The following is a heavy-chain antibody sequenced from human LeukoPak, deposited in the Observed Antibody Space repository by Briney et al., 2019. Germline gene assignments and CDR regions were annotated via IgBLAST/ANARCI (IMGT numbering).Heavy chain of an antibody. V-gene: IGHV3-48*04. D-gene: IGHD1-7*01. Sequence: GGPLRLSCAASGFTFSSYSMNWVRQAPGKGLEWVSYISSSSSTIYYADSVKGRFTISRDNAKNSLYLQMNSLRAEDTAVYYCARRRSNKLPDYYYYMDVWGKGTTVTVSS. CDR2: ISSSSSTI. CDR3: ARRRSNKLPDYYYYMDV. J-gene: IGHJ6*03. CDR1: GFTFSSYS.